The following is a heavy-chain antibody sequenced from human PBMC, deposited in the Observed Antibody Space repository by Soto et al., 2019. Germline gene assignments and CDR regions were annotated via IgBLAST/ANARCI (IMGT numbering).Heavy chain of an antibody. CDR3: ARLPHYGDPKAGI. CDR2: ISTNGGST. J-gene: IGHJ4*02. D-gene: IGHD4-17*01. V-gene: IGHV3-64D*06. CDR1: GFTFSIYA. Sequence: GGSLRLSCSASGFTFSIYAMHWVRQAPGKGLEYVSSISTNGGSTDYADSVKGRFTISRDNSKNTVYLQMSSLRVEDTAVYYCARLPHYGDPKAGIWGRGTLVTVSS.